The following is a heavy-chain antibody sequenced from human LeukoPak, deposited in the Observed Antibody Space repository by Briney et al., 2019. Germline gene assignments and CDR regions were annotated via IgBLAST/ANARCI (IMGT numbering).Heavy chain of an antibody. D-gene: IGHD3-22*01. Sequence: ASVTVSCKPSGYTFIDHYLHWVRQAPGQGLESLGWIDPDTGDTNYPQTFQGRVTISRDTSSSTAYMELNRLPSDDTAVYYCARAGHNSNSGGYPFWGLGTLLPVSS. CDR1: GYTFIDHY. J-gene: IGHJ4*02. V-gene: IGHV1-2*02. CDR3: ARAGHNSNSGGYPF. CDR2: IDPDTGDT.